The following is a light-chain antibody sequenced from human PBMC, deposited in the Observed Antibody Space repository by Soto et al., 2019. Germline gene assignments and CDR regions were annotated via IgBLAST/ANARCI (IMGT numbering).Light chain of an antibody. J-gene: IGLJ1*01. CDR2: DVS. CDR1: NSDVGGYKY. V-gene: IGLV2-14*01. Sequence: QSALTQPASVSGSPGQSITISCTGNNSDVGGYKYASWYQQHPGKSPKLMIYDVSYRPLGISNCFSGSKSGNTASLTIFGLQAEDEADYYCSSFTSSTTPYVFGTGTKVTVL. CDR3: SSFTSSTTPYV.